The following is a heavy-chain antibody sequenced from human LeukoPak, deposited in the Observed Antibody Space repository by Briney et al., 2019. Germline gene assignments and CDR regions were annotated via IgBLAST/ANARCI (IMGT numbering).Heavy chain of an antibody. J-gene: IGHJ3*02. D-gene: IGHD4-23*01. V-gene: IGHV3-21*01. CDR1: GFTSNSYY. CDR2: IHSSDSYI. CDR3: ARGVLGYGRNDAFDI. Sequence: GGSLRLSCAASGFTSNSYYMNWVRQAPGKGLEWVSSIHSSDSYINYADSVRGRFTISRDNAKSSLYLQMNSLRAEDTAVYYCARGVLGYGRNDAFDIWGQGTMVTVSS.